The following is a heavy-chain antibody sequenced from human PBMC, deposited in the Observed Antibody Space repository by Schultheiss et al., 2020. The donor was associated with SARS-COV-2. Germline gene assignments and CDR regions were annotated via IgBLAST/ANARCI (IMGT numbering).Heavy chain of an antibody. J-gene: IGHJ4*02. CDR1: GYTFTGYY. CDR2: INPNSGGT. Sequence: ASVKVSCKASGYTFTGYYMHWVRQAPGQGLEWMGWINPNSGGTNYAQKFQGRVTMTTDTSTSTAYMELRSLRSDDTAVYYCARGGESITIFGVVRVQSLDYWGQGTLVTVSS. CDR3: ARGGESITIFGVVRVQSLDY. D-gene: IGHD3-3*01. V-gene: IGHV1-2*02.